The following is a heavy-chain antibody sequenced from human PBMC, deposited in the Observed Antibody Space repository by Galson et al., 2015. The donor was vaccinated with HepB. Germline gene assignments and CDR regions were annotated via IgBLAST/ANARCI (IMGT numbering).Heavy chain of an antibody. Sequence: SLRLSCAASGFTFSSYSMNWVRQAPGKGLEWVSYIRSSSSTIYYADSVKGRFTISRDNAKNSLYLQMNSLRAEDTAVYYCAREGWVAATHDAFDIWGQGTMVTVSS. CDR1: GFTFSSYS. CDR3: AREGWVAATHDAFDI. J-gene: IGHJ3*02. CDR2: IRSSSSTI. V-gene: IGHV3-48*04. D-gene: IGHD2-15*01.